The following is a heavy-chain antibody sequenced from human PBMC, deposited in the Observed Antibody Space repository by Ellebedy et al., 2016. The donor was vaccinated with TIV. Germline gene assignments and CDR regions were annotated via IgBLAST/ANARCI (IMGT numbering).Heavy chain of an antibody. D-gene: IGHD1-26*01. CDR2: VKSKADGGAT. CDR1: GFTFNDAW. CDR3: STDSVYSGSYDYYYYGLDV. J-gene: IGHJ6*02. Sequence: GESLKISCAASGFTFNDAWINWARQAPGKGLEWVGRVKSKADGGATDYAAPVNGRFTISRDDSKKTLFLQMNSLKTEDTAVYYCSTDSVYSGSYDYYYYGLDVWGQGTTVTVSS. V-gene: IGHV3-15*01.